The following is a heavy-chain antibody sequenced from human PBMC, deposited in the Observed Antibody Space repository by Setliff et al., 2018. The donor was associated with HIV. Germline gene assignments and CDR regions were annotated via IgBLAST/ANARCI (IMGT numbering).Heavy chain of an antibody. CDR3: ARASGAKYYYGMDV. J-gene: IGHJ6*02. CDR1: GASLGSGTYF. V-gene: IGHV4-30-4*08. D-gene: IGHD1-26*01. CDR2: MSDIGST. Sequence: SETLSLTCSVSGASLGSGTYFWNWVRQSPGKGLEWIGYMSDIGSTYYNPSLRSRVTISADTSRNGFSLNLNSVTAADTAVHFCARASGAKYYYGMDVWGQGTTVTVSS.